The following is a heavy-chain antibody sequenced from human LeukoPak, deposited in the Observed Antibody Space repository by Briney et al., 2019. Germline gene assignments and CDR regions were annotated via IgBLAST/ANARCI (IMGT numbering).Heavy chain of an antibody. CDR3: ARATILTGYAFRL. Sequence: PGGSLRLSCAASTFSFSGYDMDWLRQATGKGLEWVSAIGTTGDTYYADSVKGRFTISREDAKNSLYLQMNSLRAGDTAVYYCARATILTGYAFRLWGQGTMVTVSS. D-gene: IGHD1-20*01. V-gene: IGHV3-13*04. J-gene: IGHJ3*01. CDR2: IGTTGDT. CDR1: TFSFSGYD.